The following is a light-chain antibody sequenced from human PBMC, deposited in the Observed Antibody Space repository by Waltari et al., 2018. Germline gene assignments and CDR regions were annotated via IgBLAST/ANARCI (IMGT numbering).Light chain of an antibody. Sequence: DIQMTQSPSSLSASVGDRVTIYCRASQGIRNSLAWYQQKPGQAPKLLVYAASRMEGGVPSRFSGRGSGTDFTLTINSLQPEDFATYYCQQYDSTLLTFGGGTKVEIK. CDR3: QQYDSTLLT. J-gene: IGKJ4*01. CDR1: QGIRNS. CDR2: AAS. V-gene: IGKV1-NL1*01.